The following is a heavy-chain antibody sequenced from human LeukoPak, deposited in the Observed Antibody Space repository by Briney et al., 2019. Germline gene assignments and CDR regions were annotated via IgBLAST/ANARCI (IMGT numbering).Heavy chain of an antibody. V-gene: IGHV3-7*01. D-gene: IGHD5-24*01. Sequence: GGSLRLSCAASEFSFSTHWMSWVRQAPGKGLEWVANIKEDGTEKYYVGSVKGRFTISRDNAKKSLYLQMNSLRDDDTAVYFCARSPARDAWRPAYYMDVWGKGTTVTVSS. CDR1: EFSFSTHW. CDR3: ARSPARDAWRPAYYMDV. CDR2: IKEDGTEK. J-gene: IGHJ6*03.